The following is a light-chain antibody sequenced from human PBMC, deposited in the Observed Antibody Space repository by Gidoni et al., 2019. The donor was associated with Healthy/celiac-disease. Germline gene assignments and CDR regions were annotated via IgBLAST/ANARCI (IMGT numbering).Light chain of an antibody. CDR2: WAS. Sequence: IVLTQSPDSLAVSLVERATINCKSSQSVLYSSNNKNYLAWYQQKPGQPPMLLSSWASTRESGVPDRFSGSGSGTDFTLTISSLHAEDVAVYYCQQYYSTPRTFGQGTKLEIK. V-gene: IGKV4-1*01. J-gene: IGKJ2*01. CDR1: QSVLYSSNNKNY. CDR3: QQYYSTPRT.